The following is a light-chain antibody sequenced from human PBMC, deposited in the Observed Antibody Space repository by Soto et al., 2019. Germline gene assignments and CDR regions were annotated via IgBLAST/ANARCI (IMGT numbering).Light chain of an antibody. CDR1: SSDVGGYNY. Sequence: QSALTQPASVSGSPGQSITISCTGTSSDVGGYNYVSWYQQHPGKAPKVMISDVSNRPSGVSNPVYVSKSGNTASLSISGLQAEDEADYYCTAYTISSTLVFGGGTKLTVL. CDR3: TAYTISSTLV. V-gene: IGLV2-14*01. J-gene: IGLJ2*01. CDR2: DVS.